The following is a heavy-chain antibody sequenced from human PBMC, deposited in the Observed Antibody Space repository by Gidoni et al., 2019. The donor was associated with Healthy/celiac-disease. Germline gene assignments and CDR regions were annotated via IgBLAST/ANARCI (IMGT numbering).Heavy chain of an antibody. J-gene: IGHJ2*01. CDR1: GFTFSSYA. V-gene: IGHV3-64*01. CDR2: SSSNGGST. D-gene: IGHD4-17*01. CDR3: ARGPDGDYGGDHDL. Sequence: EVQLVESGGGLVQPGGSLRLSCAASGFTFSSYAMHWVRQAPGKGLEYVSASSSNGGSTYYANSVKGRFTISRDNSKNTLYLQMGSLRAEDMAVYYCARGPDGDYGGDHDLWGRGTLVTVSS.